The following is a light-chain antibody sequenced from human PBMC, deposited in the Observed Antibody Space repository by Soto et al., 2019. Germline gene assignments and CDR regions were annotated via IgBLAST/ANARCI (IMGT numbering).Light chain of an antibody. Sequence: DIVMTQTPLSSPVTLGQAASISCRSSQCLLHSDGNTYLSWFQQKPGQPPRLLIYKVSDRFSGVPDRFSGSGAGTDFTLTISRVEAEDAGVYYCMQGTQSTWTFGQGTKVEIK. CDR2: KVS. CDR3: MQGTQSTWT. CDR1: QCLLHSDGNTY. J-gene: IGKJ1*01. V-gene: IGKV2-24*01.